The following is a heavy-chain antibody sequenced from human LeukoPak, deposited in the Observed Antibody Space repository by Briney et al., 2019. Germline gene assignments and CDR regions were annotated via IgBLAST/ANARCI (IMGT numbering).Heavy chain of an antibody. D-gene: IGHD3-22*01. CDR2: IWYDGSNK. CDR1: GFTFSSYG. Sequence: GGSLRLSCAASGFTFSSYGMHWVRQAPGKGLEWVAVIWYDGSNKYYADSVKGRFTISRDNSKNTLYLQMNSLRAEDTAGYYCARGSQLRTYYDSSGTDYYGMDVWGQGTTVTVSS. J-gene: IGHJ6*02. CDR3: ARGSQLRTYYDSSGTDYYGMDV. V-gene: IGHV3-33*01.